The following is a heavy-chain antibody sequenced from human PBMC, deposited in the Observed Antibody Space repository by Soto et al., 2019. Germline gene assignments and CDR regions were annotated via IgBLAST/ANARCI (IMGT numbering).Heavy chain of an antibody. J-gene: IGHJ6*02. V-gene: IGHV3-30-3*01. D-gene: IGHD6-13*01. CDR1: GFTFSYYA. CDR3: AGGGYTVNVGIDV. CDR2: ISFDGNNK. Sequence: QVQLVESGGGVVQPGRSLRLSCAASGFTFSYYAMHWVRQAPGKGLEWVSVISFDGNNKYYADSVKGRFTVSRDNSKNTRYGQINSLRADDTAMYYCAGGGYTVNVGIDVWGQGTTVTVSS.